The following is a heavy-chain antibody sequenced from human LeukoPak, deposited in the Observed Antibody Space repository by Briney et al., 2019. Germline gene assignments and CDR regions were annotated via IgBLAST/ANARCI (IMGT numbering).Heavy chain of an antibody. V-gene: IGHV1-2*02. Sequence: ASVKVSCKASGYTFKNYGVSWVRQAPGQGLEWMGWINPNSGGTNYAQKFQGRVTMTRDTSISTAYMELSRLRSDDTAVYYCASDDYGGKGPWGQGTLVTVSS. CDR3: ASDDYGGKGP. CDR2: INPNSGGT. CDR1: GYTFKNYG. J-gene: IGHJ5*02. D-gene: IGHD4-23*01.